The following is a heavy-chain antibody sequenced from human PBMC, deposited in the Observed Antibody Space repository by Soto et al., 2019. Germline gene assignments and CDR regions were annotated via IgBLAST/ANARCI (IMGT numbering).Heavy chain of an antibody. CDR2: ISSSSSYI. CDR1: GFTFSSYS. D-gene: IGHD3-22*01. V-gene: IGHV3-21*01. Sequence: GSLRLSCAASGFTFSSYSMNWVRQAPGKGLEWVSSISSSSSYIYYADSVKGRFTISRDNAKNSLYLQMNSLRAEDTAVYYWARDLGYYDSSGRRSAFDIWGQGTMVTVSS. J-gene: IGHJ3*02. CDR3: ARDLGYYDSSGRRSAFDI.